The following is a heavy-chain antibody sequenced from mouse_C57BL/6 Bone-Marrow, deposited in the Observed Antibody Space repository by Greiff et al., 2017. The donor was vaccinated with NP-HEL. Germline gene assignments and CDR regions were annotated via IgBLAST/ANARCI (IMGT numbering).Heavy chain of an antibody. CDR2: IYPRSGNT. CDR1: GYTFTSYG. V-gene: IGHV1-81*01. D-gene: IGHD1-1*01. CDR3: ARRGGTTTVVPNWYFDG. Sequence: QVQLQQSGAELARPGASVKLSCKASGYTFTSYGISWVKQRTGQGLEWIGEIYPRSGNTYYNEKFTGKATLTADKSSSTAYMELRSLTSEDSAVYFCARRGGTTTVVPNWYFDGWGTGTTVTVSS. J-gene: IGHJ1*03.